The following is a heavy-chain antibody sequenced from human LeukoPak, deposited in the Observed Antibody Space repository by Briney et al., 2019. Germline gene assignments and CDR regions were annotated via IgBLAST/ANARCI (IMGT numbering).Heavy chain of an antibody. V-gene: IGHV1-2*02. CDR1: GYTFTGYY. CDR3: AREEGGYFTYYYDSSGYWGFDY. D-gene: IGHD3-22*01. CDR2: INPNSGGT. J-gene: IGHJ4*02. Sequence: GASVKVSCKASGYTFTGYYMHWVRPAPGQGLEWMGWINPNSGGTNYAQKFQGRVTMTRDTSISTAYMELSGLRSDDTAVYYCAREEGGYFTYYYDSSGYWGFDYWGQGTLVTVSS.